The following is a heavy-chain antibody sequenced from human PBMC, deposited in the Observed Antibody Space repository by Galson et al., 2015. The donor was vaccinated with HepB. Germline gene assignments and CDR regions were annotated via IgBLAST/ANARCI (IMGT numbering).Heavy chain of an antibody. CDR3: ARVDLQNGDYVAFDI. CDR1: GYTSTSYA. D-gene: IGHD4-17*01. J-gene: IGHJ3*02. Sequence: SVKVSCKASGYTSTSYAMHWVRQAPGQGLEWMGIINPSGGSTSYAQKFQGRVTMTRDTSTSTVYMELSSLRSEDTAVYYCARVDLQNGDYVAFDIWGQGTMVTVSS. CDR2: INPSGGST. V-gene: IGHV1-46*03.